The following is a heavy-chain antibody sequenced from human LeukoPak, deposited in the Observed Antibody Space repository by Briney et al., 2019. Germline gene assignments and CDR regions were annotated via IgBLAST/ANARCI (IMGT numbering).Heavy chain of an antibody. V-gene: IGHV3-23*01. CDR3: AKHPSSSWYVDY. CDR2: ISGSGGST. Sequence: GGSLRLSCAASGFTFSSYAMSWVSQAPGKGLEWVSAISGSGGSTYYADSVKGRFTISRDNSKNTLYLQMNSLRAEDTAVYYCAKHPSSSWYVDYWGQGTLVTVSS. D-gene: IGHD6-13*01. J-gene: IGHJ4*02. CDR1: GFTFSSYA.